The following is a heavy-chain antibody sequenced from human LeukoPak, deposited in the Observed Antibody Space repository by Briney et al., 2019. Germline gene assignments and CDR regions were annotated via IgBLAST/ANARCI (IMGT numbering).Heavy chain of an antibody. D-gene: IGHD3-16*02. J-gene: IGHJ4*02. V-gene: IGHV3-23*01. CDR2: ISNSGGSA. CDR3: AKGLRLGELSSGFDY. CDR1: GFPFSIYE. Sequence: GVSLRLSCAVSGFPFSIYEMNWVRQAPGKGLEWVSGISNSGGSAYYADSVKGRFTISRDNSRNTLYLQMNSLRAEDTAVYYCAKGLRLGELSSGFDYWGQGTLVTVSS.